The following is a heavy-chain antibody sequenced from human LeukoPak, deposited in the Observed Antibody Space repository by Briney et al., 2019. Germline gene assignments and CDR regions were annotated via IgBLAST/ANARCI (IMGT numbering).Heavy chain of an antibody. J-gene: IGHJ4*02. D-gene: IGHD6-19*01. CDR3: ARGGPNSSGWRIDY. V-gene: IGHV4-59*01. CDR2: IYHSVDT. Sequence: SETLSLTCTVSGGSISTYYWSWIRQPPGKGLEWIGYIYHSVDTKYNASLKSRVTISVDTSKSQFSLKLSSMTAADTAVYYCARGGPNSSGWRIDYWGQGTLVTVSS. CDR1: GGSISTYY.